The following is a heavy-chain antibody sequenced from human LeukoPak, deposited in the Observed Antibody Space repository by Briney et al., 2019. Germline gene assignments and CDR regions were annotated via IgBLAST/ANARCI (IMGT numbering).Heavy chain of an antibody. CDR3: ARVAYYYDSSGYRGFDY. Sequence: ASVKVSCKAPGGTFSSYAISWVRQAPGQGLEWMGGIIPIFGTANYAQKFQGRVTITTDESTSTAYMELSSLRSEDTAVYYCARVAYYYDSSGYRGFDYWGQGTLVTVSS. V-gene: IGHV1-69*05. CDR1: GGTFSSYA. D-gene: IGHD3-22*01. CDR2: IIPIFGTA. J-gene: IGHJ4*02.